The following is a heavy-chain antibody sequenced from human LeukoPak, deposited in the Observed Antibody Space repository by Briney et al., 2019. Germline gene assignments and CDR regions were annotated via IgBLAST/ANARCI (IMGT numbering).Heavy chain of an antibody. CDR2: IIPIFGTA. D-gene: IGHD4-17*01. J-gene: IGHJ4*02. CDR1: GGTFSSYA. V-gene: IGHV1-69*13. CDR3: AKEKPIYGDKYFDY. Sequence: SVKVSCKASGGTFSSYAISWVRQAPGQGLEWMGGIIPIFGTANYAQKFQGRVTITADESTSTAYMELSSLRSEDTAVYYCAKEKPIYGDKYFDYWGQGTLVTVSS.